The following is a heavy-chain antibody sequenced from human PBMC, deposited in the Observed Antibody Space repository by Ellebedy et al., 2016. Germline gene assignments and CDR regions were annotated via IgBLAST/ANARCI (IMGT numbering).Heavy chain of an antibody. V-gene: IGHV5-51*01. CDR1: GYSFTSCW. CDR2: IYPGDSDT. J-gene: IGHJ6*02. Sequence: ASVKVSCKGSGYSFTSCWIGWVRQMPGKGLEWMGIIYPGDSDTRYSPSFQGQVTISADKSISTAYLQWSSLKASDTAMYYCARRTTDYGDYVAPKTTALKYYYYGMDVWGQGTTVTVSS. D-gene: IGHD4-17*01. CDR3: ARRTTDYGDYVAPKTTALKYYYYGMDV.